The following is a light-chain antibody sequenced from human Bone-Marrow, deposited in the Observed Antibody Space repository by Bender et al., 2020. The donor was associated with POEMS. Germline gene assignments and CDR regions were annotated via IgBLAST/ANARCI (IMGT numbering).Light chain of an antibody. CDR3: QVWDSGNDHPV. CDR1: DIGSNI. CDR2: DDS. J-gene: IGLJ2*01. V-gene: IGLV3-21*02. Sequence: SYVLTQPPSLSVAPGQTATFTCGGNDIGSNIVHWYQQKAGKAPVLVVYDDSARPSRMSERFSGFNSGKTATLTISRVEAGDEADYFCQVWDSGNDHPVFGGGTKLTVL.